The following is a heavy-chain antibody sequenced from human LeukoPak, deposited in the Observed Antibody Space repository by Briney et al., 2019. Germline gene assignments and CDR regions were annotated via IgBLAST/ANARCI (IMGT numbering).Heavy chain of an antibody. D-gene: IGHD4-17*01. V-gene: IGHV3-30*03. CDR2: ISYDGSNK. Sequence: PGGSLRLSCAASGFTFSSYSMNCVRQAPGKGLEWVAVISYDGSNKYYADSVKGRFTISRDNSKNTLYLQMNSLRAEDTAVYYCARRVIYVDYWGLFDYWGQGTLVTVSS. CDR1: GFTFSSYS. CDR3: ARRVIYVDYWGLFDY. J-gene: IGHJ4*01.